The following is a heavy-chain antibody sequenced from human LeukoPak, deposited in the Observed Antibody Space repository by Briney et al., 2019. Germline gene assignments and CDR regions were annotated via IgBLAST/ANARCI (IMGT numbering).Heavy chain of an antibody. V-gene: IGHV3-9*01. CDR2: ISWNSGSI. CDR1: GFTFDDYA. D-gene: IGHD4-23*01. Sequence: PGGSLRLSCAASGFTFDDYAMHWVRHAPGKGLEGVSGISWNSGSIGYADSVKGRFTISRDNAKNSLYLQMNSLRAEDTALYYCAKGLSYGGNSAAFDIWGQGTMVTVSS. J-gene: IGHJ3*02. CDR3: AKGLSYGGNSAAFDI.